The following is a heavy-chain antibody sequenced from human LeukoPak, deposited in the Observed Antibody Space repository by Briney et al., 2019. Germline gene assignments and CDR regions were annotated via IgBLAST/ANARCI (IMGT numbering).Heavy chain of an antibody. CDR3: AKGRFWSGLDY. D-gene: IGHD3-3*01. V-gene: IGHV3-9*03. CDR1: GFTFDDYA. CDR2: ISWNSGSI. Sequence: PGGSLRLSCAASGFTFDDYAMHWVRQAPGKGLEWVSGISWNSGSIGYADSVKGRFTISRDNAKNSLYLQMNSLRAEDMALYYCAKGRFWSGLDYWGQGTLVAVSS. J-gene: IGHJ4*02.